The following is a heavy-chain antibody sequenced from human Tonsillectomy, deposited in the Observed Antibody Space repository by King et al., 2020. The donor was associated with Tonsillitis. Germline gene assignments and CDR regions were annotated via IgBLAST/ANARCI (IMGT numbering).Heavy chain of an antibody. Sequence: VQSGGSLRLSCAASGFTFSSYSMNWVRQAPGRGLEWVSYISGRSNIIYYADSVKGRFTISGDNAKNSLYLQMNSLRAEDTAVYYCTREYFYDTSGYYDESENFDYWGQGTLVTVSS. V-gene: IGHV3-48*04. D-gene: IGHD3-22*01. CDR1: GFTFSSYS. J-gene: IGHJ4*02. CDR2: ISGRSNII. CDR3: TREYFYDTSGYYDESENFDY.